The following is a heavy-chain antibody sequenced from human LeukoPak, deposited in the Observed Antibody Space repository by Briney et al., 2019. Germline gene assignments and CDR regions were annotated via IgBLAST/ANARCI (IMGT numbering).Heavy chain of an antibody. J-gene: IGHJ6*03. CDR1: GFTFSSYA. D-gene: IGHD2-8*01. CDR3: AKDRGHCINGVCHNYYYMDV. V-gene: IGHV3-23*01. Sequence: GGSLRLSCAASGFTFSSYAMSWVRQAPGKGLEWVSTISASGGRTDYADSVKGRFTISRDNSKNTLYLQMNSLGAEDTAVYYCAKDRGHCINGVCHNYYYMDVWGIGTTVTVS. CDR2: ISASGGRT.